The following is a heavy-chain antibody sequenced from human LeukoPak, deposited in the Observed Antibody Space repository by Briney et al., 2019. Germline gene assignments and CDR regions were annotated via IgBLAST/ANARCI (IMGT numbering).Heavy chain of an antibody. D-gene: IGHD6-19*01. V-gene: IGHV4-39*01. CDR1: VGSISSSSYY. J-gene: IGHJ4*02. Sequence: PSETLSLTCTVSVGSISSSSYYWGWIRQPPGEGLEWIGSIYYSGSTYYNPSLKSRVTISVDTSKNQFSLKLSSVTAADTAVYYCARGARTWLVRGAGSIDYWGQGTLVTVSS. CDR3: ARGARTWLVRGAGSIDY. CDR2: IYYSGST.